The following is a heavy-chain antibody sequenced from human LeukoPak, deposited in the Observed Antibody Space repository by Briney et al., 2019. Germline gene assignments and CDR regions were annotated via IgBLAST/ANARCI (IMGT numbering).Heavy chain of an antibody. V-gene: IGHV4-61*02. Sequence: PSETLSLTCTVSGASISIGSFYWSWIRQPAGKGLEWIGRIYTSGSTDYSPSLKSRVTISVDTSKNQFSLKLSSVTAADTAVYYCAREGDSGYCSGGSRYGWRNLDYWGQGTLVTVSS. D-gene: IGHD2-15*01. CDR1: GASISIGSFY. CDR3: AREGDSGYCSGGSRYGWRNLDY. CDR2: IYTSGST. J-gene: IGHJ4*02.